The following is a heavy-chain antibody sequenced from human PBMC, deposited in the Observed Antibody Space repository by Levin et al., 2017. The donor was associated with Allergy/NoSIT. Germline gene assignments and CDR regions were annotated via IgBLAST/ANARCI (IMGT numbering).Heavy chain of an antibody. CDR1: GILVTTKY. D-gene: IGHD1-26*01. J-gene: IGHJ3*02. V-gene: IGHV3-53*01. CDR2: IYSGGSS. CDR3: AVSELVGVTAGFDI. Sequence: PGGSLRLSCIASGILVTTKYMTWVRQAPGKGLEWVSVIYSGGSSIYADSVKGRFIISRDKSTNTVFLQMNNLRGEDTAVYYCAVSELVGVTAGFDIWGQGTMVTVSS.